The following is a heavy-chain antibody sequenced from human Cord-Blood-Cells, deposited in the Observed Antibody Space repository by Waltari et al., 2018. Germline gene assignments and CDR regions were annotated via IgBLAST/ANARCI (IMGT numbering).Heavy chain of an antibody. Sequence: QVQLVQSGAEVKKPGASVKVSCKASGYTFTGYYMHWVRQAPGQGLEWMGWINPNSGGTNYTQKFQGWVTMTRDTSISTAYMELSRLRSDDTAVYYCARVSGRLRPGIAAAGDAFDIWGQGTMVTVSS. CDR2: INPNSGGT. J-gene: IGHJ3*02. D-gene: IGHD6-13*01. CDR1: GYTFTGYY. V-gene: IGHV1-2*04. CDR3: ARVSGRLRPGIAAAGDAFDI.